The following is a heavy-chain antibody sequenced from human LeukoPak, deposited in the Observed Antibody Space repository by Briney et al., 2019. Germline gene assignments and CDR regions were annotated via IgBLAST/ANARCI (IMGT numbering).Heavy chain of an antibody. Sequence: GASVKVSCKASGGTFSSCAVSWVRQAPGQGLEWMGRIIPILGIANYAQKLQGRVTITADKSTSTAYMELSSLRSEDTAVYYCARLGSLYYYDSSGSPWGQGTLVTVSS. J-gene: IGHJ5*02. D-gene: IGHD3-22*01. V-gene: IGHV1-69*04. CDR3: ARLGSLYYYDSSGSP. CDR2: IIPILGIA. CDR1: GGTFSSCA.